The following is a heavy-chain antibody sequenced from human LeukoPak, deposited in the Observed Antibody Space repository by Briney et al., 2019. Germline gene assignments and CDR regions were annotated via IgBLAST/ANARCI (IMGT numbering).Heavy chain of an antibody. CDR2: INPSGGST. CDR3: ARGDSITMIVVVSFFDY. D-gene: IGHD3-22*01. Sequence: ASVKVSCKASGYTFTSYYMHWLRQAPGQGLEWMGIINPSGGSTSYAQKFQGRVTMTRDTSTSTVYMELSSLRSEDTAVYYCARGDSITMIVVVSFFDYWGQGTLVTVSS. CDR1: GYTFTSYY. J-gene: IGHJ4*02. V-gene: IGHV1-46*01.